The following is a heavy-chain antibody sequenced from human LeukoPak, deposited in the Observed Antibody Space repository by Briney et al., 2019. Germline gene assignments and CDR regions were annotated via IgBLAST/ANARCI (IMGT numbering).Heavy chain of an antibody. CDR2: IYYSGST. D-gene: IGHD3-16*01. CDR1: GGSISSYY. V-gene: IGHV4-59*01. CDR3: TRGAGWLIDY. J-gene: IGHJ4*02. Sequence: PSETLSLTCTVSGGSISSYYWSWIRHPPGKGLEWIGYIYYSGSTNYNPSLKSRVTISVDTSKNQFSLKLSSVTAADTAVYYCTRGAGWLIDYWGQGILVTVSS.